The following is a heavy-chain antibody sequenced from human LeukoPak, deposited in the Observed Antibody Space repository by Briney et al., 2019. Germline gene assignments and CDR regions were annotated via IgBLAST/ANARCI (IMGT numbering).Heavy chain of an antibody. CDR2: IYYSGST. D-gene: IGHD3-10*01. V-gene: IGHV4-61*05. Sequence: SETLSLTCTVSGGSISSSSYYWGWIRQPPGKGLEWIGYIYYSGSTNYNPSLESRVTISVDTSKNQFSLKLSSVTAADTAVYYCARHSVKGHDYWGQGTLVTVSS. CDR3: ARHSVKGHDY. J-gene: IGHJ4*02. CDR1: GGSISSSSYY.